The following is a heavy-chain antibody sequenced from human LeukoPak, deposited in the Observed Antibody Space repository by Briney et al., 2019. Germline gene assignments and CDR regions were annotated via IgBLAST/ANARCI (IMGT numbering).Heavy chain of an antibody. CDR3: ARHGSSSWSYYYYYGMDV. V-gene: IGHV5-51*01. CDR1: GYSFTNYW. J-gene: IGHJ6*02. Sequence: RAGESLKISCTGSGYSFTNYWIGCVRQLPGKGLEWMGIIYPGDSDTRYSPSFQGQVTISADKSISTAYLQWSSLKASDTAMYYCARHGSSSWSYYYYYGMDVWGQGTTVTVSS. D-gene: IGHD6-13*01. CDR2: IYPGDSDT.